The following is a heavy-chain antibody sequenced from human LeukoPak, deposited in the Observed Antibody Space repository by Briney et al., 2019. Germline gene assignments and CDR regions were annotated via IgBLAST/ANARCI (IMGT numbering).Heavy chain of an antibody. CDR2: ISSSSSYI. CDR3: ARAGYSYPYYFDY. CDR1: GFTFSSYS. Sequence: PGGSLRLPCAASGFTFSSYSMNWVRQAPGKGLEWVSSISSSSSYIYYADSVKGRFTISRDNAKNSLYLQMNSLRAEDTAVYYCARAGYSYPYYFDYWGQGTLVTVSS. V-gene: IGHV3-21*01. J-gene: IGHJ4*02. D-gene: IGHD5-18*01.